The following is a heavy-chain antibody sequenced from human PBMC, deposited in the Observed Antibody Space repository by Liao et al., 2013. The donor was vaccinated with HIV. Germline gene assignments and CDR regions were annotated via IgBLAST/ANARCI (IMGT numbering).Heavy chain of an antibody. D-gene: IGHD2-21*01. J-gene: IGHJ3*02. CDR2: ISHSRTT. Sequence: QVQLQQWGAGLLKPSETLSLTCGVYGGSLTNYYWTWLRQIPGKGLEWIGEISHSRTTNYNPSLKSRVTISLDTCKNDFSLQLRSVTAADTAVYYCARQPIPLPGXPASLEXYSFDIWGQGTTCTSSLQ. V-gene: IGHV4-34*02. CDR1: GGSLTNYY. CDR3: ARQPIPLPGXPASLEXYSFDI.